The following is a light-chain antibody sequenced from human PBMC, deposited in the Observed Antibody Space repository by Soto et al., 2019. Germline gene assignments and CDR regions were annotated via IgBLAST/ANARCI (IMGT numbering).Light chain of an antibody. Sequence: EIVLTQSPGTLSLSPGDRVTLSFMASQSISINLAWYQHKPGQAPRLLIHGASTRATGVPARISGSGSGTEFTLTISSLQSEDFAVYYCQQFRNWPWTFGQGTKVDIK. CDR2: GAS. CDR3: QQFRNWPWT. CDR1: QSISIN. J-gene: IGKJ1*01. V-gene: IGKV3D-15*01.